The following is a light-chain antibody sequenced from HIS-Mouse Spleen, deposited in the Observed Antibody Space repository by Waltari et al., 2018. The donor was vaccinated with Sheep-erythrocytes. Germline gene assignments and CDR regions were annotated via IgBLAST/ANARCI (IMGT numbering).Light chain of an antibody. CDR1: SSDLGGYNY. J-gene: IGLJ3*02. CDR3: SSYAGSNNWV. Sequence: QSALTQPPSASGSPGQSVTISCTGTSSDLGGYNYVPWYQPHPGKAPKLMISEVSKRPSGVPDRFSGSKSGNTASLTVSGLQAEDEADYYCSSYAGSNNWVFGGGTKLTVL. V-gene: IGLV2-8*01. CDR2: EVS.